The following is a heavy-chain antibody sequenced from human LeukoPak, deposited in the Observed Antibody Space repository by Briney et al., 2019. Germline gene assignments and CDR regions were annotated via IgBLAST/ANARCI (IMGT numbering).Heavy chain of an antibody. CDR3: SKDPNGDYVGAFDM. CDR1: GLTFSNYA. CDR2: ITGSGRGT. Sequence: GGSLSLSCTASGLTFSNYATTWVRQAPGKGLVWVSSITGSGRGTYYADSVKGRFSVSRDNSQNTVFLHMNSLRADDTALYYCSKDPNGDYVGAFDMWGPGTMVTVSS. J-gene: IGHJ3*02. D-gene: IGHD4-17*01. V-gene: IGHV3-23*01.